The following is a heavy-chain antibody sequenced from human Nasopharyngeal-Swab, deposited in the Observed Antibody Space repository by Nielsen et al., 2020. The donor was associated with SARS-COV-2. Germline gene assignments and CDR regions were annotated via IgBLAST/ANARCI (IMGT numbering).Heavy chain of an antibody. Sequence: SETLSLTCAVYGGSFSGYYWSWIRQPPGKGLEWVGEIHHSGSTDYNPSLKSRVTISVDTSKNQFSLKLSSVTAADTAVFYCARDPVRYDFWSGYYCGFDYWGQGTLVTVSS. D-gene: IGHD3-3*01. CDR2: IHHSGST. CDR3: ARDPVRYDFWSGYYCGFDY. V-gene: IGHV4-34*01. CDR1: GGSFSGYY. J-gene: IGHJ4*02.